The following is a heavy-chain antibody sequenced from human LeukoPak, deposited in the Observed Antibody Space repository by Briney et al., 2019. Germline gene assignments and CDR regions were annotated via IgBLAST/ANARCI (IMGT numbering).Heavy chain of an antibody. D-gene: IGHD3-22*01. CDR1: GASISSHY. Sequence: SETLSLTCTVTGASISSHYWCWIRQPPGKGLEWIGYIYYSGSTNYNPSLKSRVTISVDTSKNQFSLKLSSATAADTAVYYCAREPGGYYDSKGGFDPWGQGTLVTVSS. J-gene: IGHJ5*02. CDR2: IYYSGST. CDR3: AREPGGYYDSKGGFDP. V-gene: IGHV4-59*11.